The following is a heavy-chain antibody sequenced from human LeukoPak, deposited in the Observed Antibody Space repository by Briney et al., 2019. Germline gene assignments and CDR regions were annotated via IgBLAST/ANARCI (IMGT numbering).Heavy chain of an antibody. D-gene: IGHD1-26*01. CDR1: GFTFSTYA. CDR2: ISNSGGST. CDR3: AKLISGSYYYYYGLDV. Sequence: GGSLRLSCAASGFTFSTYAMSWVRQAPGKGLEWFSLISNSGGSTYYADPVEGRFTISRDNSKNTLYLQMNSLRAEDSAVYYCAKLISGSYYYYYGLDVWGQGTTVTVSS. J-gene: IGHJ6*02. V-gene: IGHV3-23*01.